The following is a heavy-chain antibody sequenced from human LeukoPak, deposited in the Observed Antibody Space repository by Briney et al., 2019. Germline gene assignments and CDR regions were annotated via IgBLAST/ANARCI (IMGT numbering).Heavy chain of an antibody. V-gene: IGHV4-39*07. Sequence: SSETLSLTCTVSGGSISSSSYYWGWIRQPPGKGLEWIGSIYYSGSTNYNPSLKSRVTISVDTSKNQFSLKLSSVTAADTAVYYCARRHRDYNYVWGSYRGYNWFDPWGQGTLVTVSS. D-gene: IGHD3-16*02. CDR2: IYYSGST. J-gene: IGHJ5*02. CDR3: ARRHRDYNYVWGSYRGYNWFDP. CDR1: GGSISSSSYY.